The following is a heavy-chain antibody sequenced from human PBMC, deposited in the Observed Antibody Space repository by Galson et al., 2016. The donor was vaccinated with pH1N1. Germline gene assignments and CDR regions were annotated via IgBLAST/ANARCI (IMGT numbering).Heavy chain of an antibody. CDR3: ARHYPVRDISTSGWFDP. CDR2: FFHGVRT. CDR1: GGSISSSHYY. J-gene: IGHJ5*02. V-gene: IGHV4-39*01. Sequence: SETLSLTCTVSGGSISSSHYYWGWIRQPPGKGLEWIGSFFHGVRTYYKPSLQSRVTISVDTSRNQFSLKLTSVTAADTGVYYCARHYPVRDISTSGWFDPWGQGAQVTVAS. D-gene: IGHD4-17*01.